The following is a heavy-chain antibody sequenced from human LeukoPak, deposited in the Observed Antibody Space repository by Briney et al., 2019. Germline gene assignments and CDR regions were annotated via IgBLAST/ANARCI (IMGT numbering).Heavy chain of an antibody. Sequence: GGSLRLSCAASGFTFSNYGMHWVRQAPGQGLEWVSGITSGGGTYYADSVKGRFTISRDNSKNTLYVQMNSLRAEDTAVYYCAKSVGSGSYYNNDCWGQGTLVTVSS. CDR2: ITSGGGT. V-gene: IGHV3-23*01. D-gene: IGHD3-10*01. CDR3: AKSVGSGSYYNNDC. CDR1: GFTFSNYG. J-gene: IGHJ4*02.